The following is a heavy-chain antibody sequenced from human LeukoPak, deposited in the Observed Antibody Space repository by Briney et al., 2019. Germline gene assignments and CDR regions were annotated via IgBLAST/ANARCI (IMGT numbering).Heavy chain of an antibody. J-gene: IGHJ4*02. V-gene: IGHV3-30*02. CDR2: IRYDGSNE. CDR3: AKDRTNGLNYYFDY. Sequence: GGSLRLSXAASGFTFSSYGMHWVRQAPGKGLEWVAFIRYDGSNEYYADPVKGRFTISRVNSKNTLYLQMSSLRAEDTALYYCAKDRTNGLNYYFDYWGQGTLVTVSS. CDR1: GFTFSSYG. D-gene: IGHD2-8*01.